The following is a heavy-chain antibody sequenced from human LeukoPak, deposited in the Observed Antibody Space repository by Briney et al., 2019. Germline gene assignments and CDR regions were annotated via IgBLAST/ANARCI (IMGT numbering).Heavy chain of an antibody. J-gene: IGHJ5*02. Sequence: GGSLRLSCAASGFTFSSYAMSWVRQAPGKGLEWVSAISGSGGSKYYADSVKGRFTISRDNSQNMVYLQMNSLRAEDTAVYYCAKDYSKTSYYGSGTYYRPNWFDPWGQGTLVTVSS. CDR2: ISGSGGSK. CDR1: GFTFSSYA. CDR3: AKDYSKTSYYGSGTYYRPNWFDP. D-gene: IGHD3-10*01. V-gene: IGHV3-23*01.